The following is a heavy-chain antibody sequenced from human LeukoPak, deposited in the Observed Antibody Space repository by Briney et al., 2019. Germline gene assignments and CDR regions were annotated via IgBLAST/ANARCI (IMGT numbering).Heavy chain of an antibody. CDR2: INHSGST. D-gene: IGHD6-13*01. V-gene: IGHV4-34*01. CDR3: ARDLYSSSWYWFDP. Sequence: SETLSFTCAVYGGSFSGYYWSWIRQPPGKGLEWIGEINHSGSTNYNPSLKSRVTISVDTSKNQFSLKLSSVTAADTAVYYCARDLYSSSWYWFDPWGQGTLVTVSS. J-gene: IGHJ5*02. CDR1: GGSFSGYY.